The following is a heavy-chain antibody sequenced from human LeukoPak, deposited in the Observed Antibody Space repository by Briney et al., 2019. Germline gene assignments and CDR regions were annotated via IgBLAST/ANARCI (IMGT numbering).Heavy chain of an antibody. Sequence: GGSLRLSCAASGFTFDDYTMHWVRQAPGKGLEWVSLISWDGGSTYYADSVKGRFTISRDNSKNSLYLQMNSLRTEDTALYYCAKDYAPGLEWLFRRFYGMDVWGQGTLVTVSS. CDR2: ISWDGGST. CDR3: AKDYAPGLEWLFRRFYGMDV. D-gene: IGHD3-3*01. CDR1: GFTFDDYT. J-gene: IGHJ6*02. V-gene: IGHV3-43*01.